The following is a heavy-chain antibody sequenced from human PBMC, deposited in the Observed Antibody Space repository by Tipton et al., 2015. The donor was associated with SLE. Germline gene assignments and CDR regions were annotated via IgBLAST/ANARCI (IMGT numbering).Heavy chain of an antibody. Sequence: LRLSCSVSGDSISSGGYYWTWIRQQPGKDLEWIGYIYHTGNTYYYNPSLRGRVSMSVDTSKNQFSLKLDSVIAADTAVYYCARAPTSSGWFDAWGQGTLVIVSS. CDR1: GDSISSGGYY. CDR2: IYHTGNTY. D-gene: IGHD3-10*01. CDR3: ARAPTSSGWFDA. V-gene: IGHV4-31*02. J-gene: IGHJ5*02.